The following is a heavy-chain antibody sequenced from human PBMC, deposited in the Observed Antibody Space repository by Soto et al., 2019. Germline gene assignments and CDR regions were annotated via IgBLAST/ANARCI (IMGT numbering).Heavy chain of an antibody. Sequence: ASVKVSCKASGYTFTSYDISWVRQATGQGLEWMGWMNPNNGNTDYAPKFQGRVTMTKNTSIGTAYMELSSLRSEDTAVYYCARSPRNYYALGSYSYFRHWGQGTLVTVSS. CDR2: MNPNNGNT. CDR1: GYTFTSYD. V-gene: IGHV1-8*01. J-gene: IGHJ1*01. CDR3: ARSPRNYYALGSYSYFRH. D-gene: IGHD3-10*01.